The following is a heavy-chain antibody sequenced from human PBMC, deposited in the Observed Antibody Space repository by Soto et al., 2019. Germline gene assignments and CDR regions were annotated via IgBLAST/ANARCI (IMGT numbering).Heavy chain of an antibody. V-gene: IGHV3-53*01. J-gene: IGHJ6*02. CDR3: AKGLRRLLRTQYYYGLDV. CDR2: IFDGDNS. Sequence: GGSLRLSCVVSGFTVSSRRNYMSWVRQAPGKGLEWVSVIFDGDNSYYADSVKGRFTVSRDNSKRALSLQMSSLREEDTATYYCAKGLRRLLRTQYYYGLDVWGRGTTVTVSS. D-gene: IGHD3-10*01. CDR1: GFTVSSRRNY.